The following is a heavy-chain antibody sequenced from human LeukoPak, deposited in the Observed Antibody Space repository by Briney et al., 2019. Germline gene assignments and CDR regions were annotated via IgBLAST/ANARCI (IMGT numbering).Heavy chain of an antibody. Sequence: SETLSLTCAVYGGSFSGYYWSWIRQPPGKGLEWIGEINHSGSTNYNPSLKSRVTISVDTSKNQFSLKLSSVTAADTAVYYCARGHGCSGGSCYQGYFDYWGQGTLVTASS. D-gene: IGHD2-15*01. CDR3: ARGHGCSGGSCYQGYFDY. V-gene: IGHV4-34*01. CDR2: INHSGST. J-gene: IGHJ4*02. CDR1: GGSFSGYY.